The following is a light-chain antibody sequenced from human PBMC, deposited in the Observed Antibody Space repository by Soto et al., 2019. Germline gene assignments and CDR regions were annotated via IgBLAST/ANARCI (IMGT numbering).Light chain of an antibody. CDR2: DDS. V-gene: IGLV3-21*02. Sequence: SYELTQPPSVSVAPGQTASISCGENNIGSRSVHWYQQKPGPAPVLVVHDDSDRPSGIPERFSGSNSGNTATLTISRVEAGDEADYYCQVWDSTRDHFVFGTGTKLTVL. J-gene: IGLJ1*01. CDR3: QVWDSTRDHFV. CDR1: NIGSRS.